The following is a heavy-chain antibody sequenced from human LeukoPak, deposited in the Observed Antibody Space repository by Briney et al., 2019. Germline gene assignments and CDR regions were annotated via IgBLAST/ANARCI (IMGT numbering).Heavy chain of an antibody. CDR2: IYYSGST. Sequence: SQTLSLTCTVSGGSISSGSYYWGWIRQPPGKGLEWIGTIYYSGSTYYNPSLKSRVTISVDTSKNQFSLKLSSVTAADTAVYYCASGGFLVYSSDWDAGDWFDPWGQGTLVTVSS. CDR1: GGSISSGSYY. V-gene: IGHV4-39*07. CDR3: ASGGFLVYSSDWDAGDWFDP. J-gene: IGHJ5*02. D-gene: IGHD6-19*01.